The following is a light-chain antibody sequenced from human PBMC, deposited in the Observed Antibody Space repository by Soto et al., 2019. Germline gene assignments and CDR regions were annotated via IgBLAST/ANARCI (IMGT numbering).Light chain of an antibody. J-gene: IGLJ2*01. V-gene: IGLV1-44*01. CDR2: SNS. CDR1: MTNIGTNT. CDR3: AAWDGSLNGVL. Sequence: QSVLTQPPSASGTPGQRVTISCSGDMTNIGTNTVNWYQQLPGTAPKVLIYSNSQRPSGVPDRFSGSRSDTSASLAISGLQSEDEADYYCAAWDGSLNGVLFGGGTKVTVL.